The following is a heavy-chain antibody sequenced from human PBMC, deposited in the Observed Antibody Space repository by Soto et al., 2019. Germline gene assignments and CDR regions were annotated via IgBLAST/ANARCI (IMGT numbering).Heavy chain of an antibody. Sequence: QVQLVQSGAEVKKPGSSVKVSCKASGGTFSSYAISWVRQAPGQGLEWMGGIIPIFGTANYAQKFQGRVTITADESTSTADMELSSLRAEATAVYYCARVGVGAATTGLFDYWGKGTLVTFSS. D-gene: IGHD1-26*01. J-gene: IGHJ4*02. CDR3: ARVGVGAATTGLFDY. CDR2: IIPIFGTA. V-gene: IGHV1-69*01. CDR1: GGTFSSYA.